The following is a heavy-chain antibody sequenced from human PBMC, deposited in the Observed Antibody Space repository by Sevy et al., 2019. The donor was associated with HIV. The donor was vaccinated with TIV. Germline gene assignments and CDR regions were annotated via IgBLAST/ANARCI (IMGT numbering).Heavy chain of an antibody. CDR1: GGSISSGDYY. CDR2: IYYSGST. D-gene: IGHD3-22*01. Sequence: SETLSLTCTVSGGSISSGDYYWSWIRQPPGKGLEWIGYIYYSGSTYYNPSLKSRVTISVDTSKNQFPLKLSSVTAADTAVYYCARATTYDSSGYYYGPFDYWCQGTLVTVSS. CDR3: ARATTYDSSGYYYGPFDY. V-gene: IGHV4-30-4*01. J-gene: IGHJ4*02.